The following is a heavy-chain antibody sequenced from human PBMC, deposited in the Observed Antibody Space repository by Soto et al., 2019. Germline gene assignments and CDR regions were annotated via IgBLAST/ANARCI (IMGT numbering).Heavy chain of an antibody. CDR3: ARHADPLGGLGAYFDS. J-gene: IGHJ4*02. D-gene: IGHD2-15*01. Sequence: SETLSLTCTVSGTSISSTNYYWGWIRQPPGKGLEWITSIYYTGMTYYNPSLKSRVTKSVDTSKNQFSLKLSSVTAADRAVYYCARHADPLGGLGAYFDSXAREPWSPSPQ. CDR1: GTSISSTNYY. V-gene: IGHV4-39*01. CDR2: IYYTGMT.